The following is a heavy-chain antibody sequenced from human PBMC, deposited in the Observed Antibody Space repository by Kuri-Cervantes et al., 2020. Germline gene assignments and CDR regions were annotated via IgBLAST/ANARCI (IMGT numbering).Heavy chain of an antibody. CDR1: GYNFSPYW. D-gene: IGHD1-26*01. CDR2: IYPGDSDT. J-gene: IGHJ3*02. V-gene: IGHV5-51*01. Sequence: GESLKISCKGSGYNFSPYWIGWLRQMPGKGLEWMGIIYPGDSDTRYSPSFQGQVTISIDKSINTAYLQWRSLKASDTAMYYCARVGYSGSYFGAFDIWGQGTMVTVSS. CDR3: ARVGYSGSYFGAFDI.